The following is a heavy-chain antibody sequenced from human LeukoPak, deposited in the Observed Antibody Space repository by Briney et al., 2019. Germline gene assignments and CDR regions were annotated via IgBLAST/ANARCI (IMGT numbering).Heavy chain of an antibody. J-gene: IGHJ4*02. Sequence: GGSLRLSCAASGFTFSNYAMTWVRQAPGKGRGWVSTITGSGNDAYYADSVKGRFTISRDNSKNMLYLQMDSLRAEDTAVYYCAKGATGLRIVGDDWGQGTLVTVSS. CDR3: AKGATGLRIVGDD. V-gene: IGHV3-23*01. D-gene: IGHD2-15*01. CDR1: GFTFSNYA. CDR2: ITGSGNDA.